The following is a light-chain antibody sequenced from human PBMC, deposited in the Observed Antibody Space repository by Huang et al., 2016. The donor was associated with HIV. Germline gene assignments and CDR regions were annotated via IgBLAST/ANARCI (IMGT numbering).Light chain of an antibody. CDR3: QQYHDWPPRT. V-gene: IGKV3-15*01. CDR2: GAS. CDR1: QSISNK. J-gene: IGKJ1*01. Sequence: ILMTQSPATLSVSPGERATLSCRASQSISNKLAWYQQKPGQAPPLLIYGASTRATGIPARFSGSGSGTEFTLTISSLQSEDFAIYYCQQYHDWPPRTFGQGTKVEIK.